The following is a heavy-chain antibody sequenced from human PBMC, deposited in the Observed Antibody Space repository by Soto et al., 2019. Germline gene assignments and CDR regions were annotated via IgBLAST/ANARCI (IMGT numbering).Heavy chain of an antibody. CDR1: GGSVSNKTYY. D-gene: IGHD4-17*01. CDR2: VYYSGTT. Sequence: SETLSLTCSVSGGSVSNKTYYWSWMRHPPGKRLEWIGYVYYSGTTNYNPSLKSRVTISVDLSKNQFSLRLSSVTTADTALYYCARTTAVPNTLRSRYFFDYWGQGTLVTVSS. J-gene: IGHJ4*02. CDR3: ARTTAVPNTLRSRYFFDY. V-gene: IGHV4-61*01.